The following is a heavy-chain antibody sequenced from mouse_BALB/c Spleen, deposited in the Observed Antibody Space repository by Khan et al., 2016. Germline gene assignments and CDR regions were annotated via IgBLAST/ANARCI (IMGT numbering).Heavy chain of an antibody. V-gene: IGHV1-9*01. CDR1: GYTFSNYW. D-gene: IGHD2-1*01. Sequence: QVQLQQSGAELMKPGASVQISCKATGYTFSNYWIEWVKQTPGHGLEWIGEILPGSGRANYNEKFKGKATFTADSPPNTAYMQLSSLTSDDPAVYYWARGKLPDYWAQGTTLTVAS. J-gene: IGHJ2*01. CDR3: ARGKLPDY. CDR2: ILPGSGRA.